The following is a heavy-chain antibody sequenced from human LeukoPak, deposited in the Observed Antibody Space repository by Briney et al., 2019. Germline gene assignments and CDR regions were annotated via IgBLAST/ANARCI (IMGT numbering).Heavy chain of an antibody. J-gene: IGHJ4*02. CDR3: ARSSGSYPFDY. CDR2: TYYRSKWYS. Sequence: SQTLSLTCAISGDSVSSNSAAWNWIRQSLSRGLEWLGRTYYRSKWYSDYAVSVKSRITINPDTSKNQFSLQLNSVTPEDTALYYCARSSGSYPFDYWGQGTLVTVSS. D-gene: IGHD3-10*01. V-gene: IGHV6-1*01. CDR1: GDSVSSNSAA.